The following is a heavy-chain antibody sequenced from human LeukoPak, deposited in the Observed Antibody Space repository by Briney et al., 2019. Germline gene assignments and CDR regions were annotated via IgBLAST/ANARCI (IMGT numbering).Heavy chain of an antibody. CDR3: ARLRSKYWFDP. CDR2: IWYDGSNG. CDR1: GFTFSNYV. V-gene: IGHV3-33*01. J-gene: IGHJ5*02. Sequence: GGSLRLSCIASGFTFSNYVMHWVRQAPGKGLEWVAVIWYDGSNGYYADSVKGRFTISRDNSKNTLDLQMNSLRADDTAVYYCARLRSKYWFDPWGQGTLVTVSS. D-gene: IGHD4-11*01.